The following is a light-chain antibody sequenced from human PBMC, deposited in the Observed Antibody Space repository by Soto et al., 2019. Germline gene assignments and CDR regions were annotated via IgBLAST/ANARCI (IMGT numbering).Light chain of an antibody. CDR3: TSYTSSSTLVL. V-gene: IGLV2-14*01. CDR1: SSDVGGYNY. Sequence: QPVLTQPASVSGSPGQSITISCTGTSSDVGGYNYVSWYQQHPGKAPKLIIYDVSNRPSGISNRFSGSKSDNTASLTISGLQAEDEADYYCTSYTSSSTLVLFGGGTKITVL. CDR2: DVS. J-gene: IGLJ2*01.